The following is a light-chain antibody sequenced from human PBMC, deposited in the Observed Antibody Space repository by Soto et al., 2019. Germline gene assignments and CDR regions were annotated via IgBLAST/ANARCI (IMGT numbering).Light chain of an antibody. CDR2: DVS. V-gene: IGLV2-18*02. Sequence: TQAPSVSGSARHALTITCSGTSSDIGLYNRVSWYQQSPGTAPKLMIYDVSNRPSGVPDRFSVSRSGNTASLTISGLQPEDEADYYCCSYTNDNTYVFGTGTKVTVL. J-gene: IGLJ1*01. CDR1: SSDIGLYNR. CDR3: CSYTNDNTYV.